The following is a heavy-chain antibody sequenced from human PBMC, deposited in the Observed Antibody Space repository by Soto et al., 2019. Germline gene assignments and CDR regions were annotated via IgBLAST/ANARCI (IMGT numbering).Heavy chain of an antibody. CDR2: ISASGGST. J-gene: IGHJ4*02. CDR3: AKDRGGFARGWEYYEF. CDR1: GFAFSSYT. Sequence: PGGSLRLSCAASGFAFSSYTMSWVRQTPGKGLEWVSSISASGGSTYYGDSLKGRFTISRDNSKNTLNLRIKSLGVEDSAVYYCAKDRGGFARGWEYYEFWGEGTQVTVSS. V-gene: IGHV3-23*01. D-gene: IGHD3-22*01.